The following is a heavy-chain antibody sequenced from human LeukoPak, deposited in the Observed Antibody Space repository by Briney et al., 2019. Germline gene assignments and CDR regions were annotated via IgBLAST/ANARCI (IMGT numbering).Heavy chain of an antibody. CDR1: GGSISSGDYY. CDR2: IYYSGST. J-gene: IGHJ3*02. CDR3: ARDQFYDSSGYYGNDAFDI. D-gene: IGHD3-22*01. Sequence: SQTLSLTCTVSGGSISSGDYYWSWIRQPPGNGLEWIGYIYYSGSTYYNPSLKSRVTISVDTSKNQFSLKLSSVTAADTAVYYCARDQFYDSSGYYGNDAFDIWGQGTMVTVSS. V-gene: IGHV4-30-4*01.